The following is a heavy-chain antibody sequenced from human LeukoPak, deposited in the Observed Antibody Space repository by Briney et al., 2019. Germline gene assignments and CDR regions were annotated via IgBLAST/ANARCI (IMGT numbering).Heavy chain of an antibody. CDR1: GESLSGHY. CDR2: INHDGGT. J-gene: IGHJ5*02. V-gene: IGHV4-34*01. CDR3: TKNNWFDP. Sequence: SETLSLTCAVYGESLSGHYLSWIRQTPGKGLEWIGEINHDGGTNYNPSLKSRVTISLDTSKNQFSLNLASVTAADTAVYYCTKNNWFDPWGQGTLVTVSS.